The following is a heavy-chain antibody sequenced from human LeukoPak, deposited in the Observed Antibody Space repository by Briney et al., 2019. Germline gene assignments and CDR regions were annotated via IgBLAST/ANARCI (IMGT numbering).Heavy chain of an antibody. CDR1: GGTFSSYA. J-gene: IGHJ4*02. V-gene: IGHV1-69*05. Sequence: SVKVSYKASGGTFSSYAISWVRQAPGQGLEWMGRIIPIFGTANYAQKFQGRVTITTDESTSTAYMELSSRRSEDTAVYYCAREPLGVVPAAIHCWGQGTLVTVSS. D-gene: IGHD2-2*01. CDR3: AREPLGVVPAAIHC. CDR2: IIPIFGTA.